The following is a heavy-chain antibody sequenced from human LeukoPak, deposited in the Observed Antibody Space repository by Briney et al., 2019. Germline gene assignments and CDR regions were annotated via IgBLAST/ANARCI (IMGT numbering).Heavy chain of an antibody. CDR2: ISSSSDYK. J-gene: IGHJ4*02. V-gene: IGHV3-11*03. D-gene: IGHD2-2*01. CDR1: GFAFSDYH. Sequence: GGPLRLSCAASGFAFSDYHMSWIRQAPGKGLERVSYISSSSDYKDYADSVRGRFTISRDNAKKSMYLQMNSLRAEDTAVYYCAGPTCLRGAYCSTNFWGQGTLVTVSS. CDR3: AGPTCLRGAYCSTNF.